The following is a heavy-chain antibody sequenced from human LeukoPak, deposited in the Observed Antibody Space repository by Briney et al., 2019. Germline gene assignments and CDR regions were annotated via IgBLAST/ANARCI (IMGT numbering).Heavy chain of an antibody. CDR2: INHSGST. CDR3: ARGAPYYDILTGYYGYYFDY. V-gene: IGHV4-34*01. CDR1: GGSFSGYY. Sequence: SETLSLTCAVYGGSFSGYYWSWIRQPPGKGLEWIGEINHSGSTNYNPSLKSRVTISVDTSKNQFSLKLSSVTAADTAVYYCARGAPYYDILTGYYGYYFDYWGQGTLVTVSS. J-gene: IGHJ4*02. D-gene: IGHD3-9*01.